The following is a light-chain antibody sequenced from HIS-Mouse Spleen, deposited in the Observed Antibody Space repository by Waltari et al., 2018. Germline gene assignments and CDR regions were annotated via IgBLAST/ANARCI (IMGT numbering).Light chain of an antibody. CDR1: SRDVGGYNC. CDR3: SSYTSSSTPWV. V-gene: IGLV2-14*01. Sequence: QSALTQPASVSGSPGQSITISCTGTSRDVGGYNCVSWYQKHPGKAPKPRIFEVSNRPQGVSNRLPVSRSGTTASLTISGLQAEAEADYYCSSYTSSSTPWVFGGGTKLTVL. J-gene: IGLJ3*02. CDR2: EVS.